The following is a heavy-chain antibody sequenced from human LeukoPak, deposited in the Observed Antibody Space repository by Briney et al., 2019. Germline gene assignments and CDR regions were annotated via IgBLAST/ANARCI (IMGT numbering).Heavy chain of an antibody. CDR3: ARDRSGGPRWYYGMDV. V-gene: IGHV4-31*03. CDR1: GGSISGGGYY. D-gene: IGHD2-15*01. Sequence: PSETLSLTCTVSGGSISGGGYYWSWIRQHPGKGLEWIGYIYYSGSTYYNPSLKSRVTISVDTSKNQFSLKLSSVTAADTAVYYCARDRSGGPRWYYGMDVWGQGTTVTVSS. J-gene: IGHJ6*02. CDR2: IYYSGST.